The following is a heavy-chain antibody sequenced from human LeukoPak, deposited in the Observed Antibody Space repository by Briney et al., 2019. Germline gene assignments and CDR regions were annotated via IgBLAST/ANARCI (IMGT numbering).Heavy chain of an antibody. Sequence: ASVKVSCKASDYTFSNYGISWVRQAPGQGLEWMGWISAYNGDTNYAQKFQGRLTLTTDTSTSTAYMERRSLRFDDTAIYYCARASAQWSDYWGQGTLVTVSS. V-gene: IGHV1-18*01. D-gene: IGHD2-15*01. CDR1: DYTFSNYG. CDR2: ISAYNGDT. CDR3: ARASAQWSDY. J-gene: IGHJ4*02.